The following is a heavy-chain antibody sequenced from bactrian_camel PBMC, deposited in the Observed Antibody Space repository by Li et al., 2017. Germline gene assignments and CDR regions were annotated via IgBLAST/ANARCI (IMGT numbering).Heavy chain of an antibody. CDR2: IGSDGFI. CDR1: AYILSNCA. D-gene: IGHD7*01. J-gene: IGHJ4*01. V-gene: IGHV3S53*01. Sequence: HVQLVESGGGSVQAGGSLKLSCKASAYILSNCAMAWYRQVPGNEREQVSAIGSDGFIRYADSVKGRFTLSRDNAENTVYLQMNSLKPEDTAMYYCAAKWSTGGRWDNQNVWNYWGQGTQVTVS. CDR3: AAKWSTGGRWDNQNVWNY.